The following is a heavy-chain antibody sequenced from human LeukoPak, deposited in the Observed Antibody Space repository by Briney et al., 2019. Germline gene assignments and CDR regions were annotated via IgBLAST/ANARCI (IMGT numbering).Heavy chain of an antibody. CDR1: GFTFSSYW. Sequence: GGSLRLSCAASGFTFSSYWMHWVRQAPGKGLEWVSYISSSGSTIYYADSVKGRFTISRDNAKNSLYLQMNSLRAEDTAVYYCARDPKTRGYSGYDLDYWGQGTLVTVSS. CDR2: ISSSGSTI. CDR3: ARDPKTRGYSGYDLDY. D-gene: IGHD5-12*01. V-gene: IGHV3-48*04. J-gene: IGHJ4*02.